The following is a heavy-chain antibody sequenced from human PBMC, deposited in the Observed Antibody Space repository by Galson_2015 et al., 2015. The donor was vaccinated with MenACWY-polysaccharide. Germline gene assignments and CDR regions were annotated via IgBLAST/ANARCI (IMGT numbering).Heavy chain of an antibody. V-gene: IGHV3-23*01. CDR3: AKGHQAGGWSWYFDR. Sequence: SLRLSCAASGFTFSNYAMTWVRQAPGKGLEWVSSFDGSGGHPYYADSVRGRFAVSRDDSKNTLYLEMNSLRVDDTAVYYCAKGHQAGGWSWYFDRCGQGTQILFSS. CDR2: FDGSGGHP. CDR1: GFTFSNYA. D-gene: IGHD6-13*01. J-gene: IGHJ5*02.